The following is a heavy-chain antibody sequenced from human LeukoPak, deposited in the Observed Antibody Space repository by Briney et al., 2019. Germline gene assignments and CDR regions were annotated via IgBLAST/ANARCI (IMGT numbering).Heavy chain of an antibody. CDR3: ARRDGYNPRGAFDI. D-gene: IGHD5-24*01. V-gene: IGHV4-39*07. CDR1: GGSISSSSYY. Sequence: SETLSLTCTVSGGSISSSSYYWGWVRQPPGKGLEWIGSIYYSGSTYYNPSLKSRVTISVDTSKNQFSLKLSSVTAADTAVYYCARRDGYNPRGAFDIWGQGTMVTVSS. CDR2: IYYSGST. J-gene: IGHJ3*02.